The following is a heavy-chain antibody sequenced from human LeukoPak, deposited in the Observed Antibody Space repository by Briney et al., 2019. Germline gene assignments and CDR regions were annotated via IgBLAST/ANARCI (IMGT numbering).Heavy chain of an antibody. Sequence: PGGSLRLSCAASGFTFSSYSMSWVRQAPGKGLEWVSTISGSGDHTYYADSLRGRFTISRDNSKNTLYLQLNSLRAEDTALYYCAKVPGSSWAAFDSWGQGTLVTVSS. CDR2: ISGSGDHT. J-gene: IGHJ4*02. CDR3: AKVPGSSWAAFDS. V-gene: IGHV3-23*01. CDR1: GFTFSSYS. D-gene: IGHD6-13*01.